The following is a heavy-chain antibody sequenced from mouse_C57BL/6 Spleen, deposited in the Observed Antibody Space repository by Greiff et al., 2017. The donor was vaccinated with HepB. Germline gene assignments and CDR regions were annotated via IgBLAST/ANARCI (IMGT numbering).Heavy chain of an antibody. V-gene: IGHV5-9-1*02. CDR1: GFTFSSYA. J-gene: IGHJ1*03. CDR3: TREDYYGSSPNWYFDV. Sequence: EVQLVESGEGLVKPGGSLKLSCAASGFTFSSYAMSWVRQTPEKRLEWVAYISSGGDYIYYADTVKGRFTISRDNARNTLYLQMSSLKSEDTAMYYCTREDYYGSSPNWYFDVWGTRTTVTVSS. D-gene: IGHD1-1*01. CDR2: ISSGGDYI.